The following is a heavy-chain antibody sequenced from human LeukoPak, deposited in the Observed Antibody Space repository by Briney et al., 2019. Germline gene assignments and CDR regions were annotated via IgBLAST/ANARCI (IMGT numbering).Heavy chain of an antibody. D-gene: IGHD4-23*01. CDR2: IYYSGST. CDR1: GGSISSYY. CDR3: ARESTPYYYYYGMDV. J-gene: IGHJ6*02. Sequence: SETLSLTCTVSGGSISSYYWSWIRQPPGKGLEWIGYIYYSGSTNYNPSLKGRVTISVDTSKNQFSLKLSSVTAAETAVYYCARESTPYYYYYGMDVWGHGTTVTVSS. V-gene: IGHV4-59*01.